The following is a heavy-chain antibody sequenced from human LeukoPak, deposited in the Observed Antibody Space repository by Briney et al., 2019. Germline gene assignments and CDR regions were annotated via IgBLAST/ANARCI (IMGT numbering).Heavy chain of an antibody. D-gene: IGHD5-18*01. V-gene: IGHV1-2*02. Sequence: ASVKVSCKASGYTSTGYYMHWVRQAPGQGLEWMGWINPNSGGTNYAQKFQGRVTMTRDTSISTAYMELSRLRSDDTAVYYCARGDTAMVGYYYYYYYMDVWGKGTTVTVSS. CDR1: GYTSTGYY. CDR2: INPNSGGT. J-gene: IGHJ6*03. CDR3: ARGDTAMVGYYYYYYYMDV.